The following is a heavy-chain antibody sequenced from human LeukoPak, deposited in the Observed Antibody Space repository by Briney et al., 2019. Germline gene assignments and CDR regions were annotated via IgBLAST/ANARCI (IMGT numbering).Heavy chain of an antibody. CDR2: ISSSSSTI. CDR1: GFTFSSYS. D-gene: IGHD6-13*01. Sequence: PGGSLRLSCAASGFTFSSYSMNWVRQAPGKGLEWVSYISSSSSTIYYADSVKGRFTISRDNAKNSLYLQMNSLRAEDTAVYYCARDSRSSSWYRFYYFDYWGQGTLVTVSS. CDR3: ARDSRSSSWYRFYYFDY. V-gene: IGHV3-48*01. J-gene: IGHJ4*02.